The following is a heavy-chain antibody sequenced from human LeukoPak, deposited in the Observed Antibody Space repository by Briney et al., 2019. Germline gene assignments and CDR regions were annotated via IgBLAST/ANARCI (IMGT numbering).Heavy chain of an antibody. Sequence: PSQTLSLTCTVSGGSISSHSYYWSWIRQSAGKGLEWIGRIYTGGSTNYNPSLKSRVTISIDTSKNQFSLKLSSVTAADTAVYYCARENHYESYGYLYFDYWGQGTLVTVSS. J-gene: IGHJ4*02. CDR3: ARENHYESYGYLYFDY. CDR2: IYTGGST. V-gene: IGHV4-61*02. D-gene: IGHD3-22*01. CDR1: GGSISSHSYY.